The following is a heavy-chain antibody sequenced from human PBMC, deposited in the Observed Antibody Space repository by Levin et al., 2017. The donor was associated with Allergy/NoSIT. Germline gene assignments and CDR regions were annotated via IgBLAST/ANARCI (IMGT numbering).Heavy chain of an antibody. CDR3: ARAQSYYDSSGYYYLPGY. D-gene: IGHD3-22*01. CDR1: GGTFSSYA. J-gene: IGHJ4*02. CDR2: IIPIFGTA. Sequence: SVKVSCKASGGTFSSYAISWVRQAPGQGLEWMGGIIPIFGTANYAQKFQGRVTITADESTSTAYMELSSLRSEDTAVYYCARAQSYYDSSGYYYLPGYWGQGTLVTVSS. V-gene: IGHV1-69*13.